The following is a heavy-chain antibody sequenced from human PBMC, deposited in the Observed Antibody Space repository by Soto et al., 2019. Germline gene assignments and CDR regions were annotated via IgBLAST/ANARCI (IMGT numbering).Heavy chain of an antibody. CDR1: GFTFSSYA. CDR2: ISGSGGST. D-gene: IGHD6-13*01. J-gene: IGHJ1*01. V-gene: IGHV3-23*01. CDR3: AKDGSSSWYFGYFQH. Sequence: GGSLRLSCAASGFTFSSYAMSWVRQAPGKGLEWVSAISGSGGSTYYADSVKGRFTISRDNSKNTLYLQMNSLRAEDTAVYYCAKDGSSSWYFGYFQHWGQGTLVTVSS.